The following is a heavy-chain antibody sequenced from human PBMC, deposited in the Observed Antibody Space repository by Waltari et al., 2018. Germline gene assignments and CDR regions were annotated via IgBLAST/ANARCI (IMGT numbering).Heavy chain of an antibody. CDR1: GGTFSSYA. J-gene: IGHJ5*02. V-gene: IGHV1-69*12. Sequence: QVQLVQSGAEVKKPGSSVKVSCKASGGTFSSYAISWVRQAPGPGLEWMGGIIRSFGTANYAQKFQGRVTITADESTSTAYMELSSLRSEDTAVYYCARGPYSGYGGWFDPWGQGTLVTVSS. CDR3: ARGPYSGYGGWFDP. CDR2: IIRSFGTA. D-gene: IGHD5-12*01.